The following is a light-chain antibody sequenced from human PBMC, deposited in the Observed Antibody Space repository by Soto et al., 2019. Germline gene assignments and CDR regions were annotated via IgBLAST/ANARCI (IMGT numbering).Light chain of an antibody. CDR2: EVS. V-gene: IGLV2-18*02. J-gene: IGLJ1*01. CDR3: YSSTSSNTYA. CDR1: SSDVGSYNR. Sequence: QSVLTQPPSVSGSPRQSVTISCTGTSSDVGSYNRVSWYQQPPGTAPKVMIYEVSNRPSGVPDRFSGSKSGNTASLTISGLQPEDEADYYCYSSTSSNTYAFGTGTKVTVL.